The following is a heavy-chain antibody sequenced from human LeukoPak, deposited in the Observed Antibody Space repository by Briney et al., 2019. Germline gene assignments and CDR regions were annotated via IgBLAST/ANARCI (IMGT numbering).Heavy chain of an antibody. Sequence: SETLSLTCTVSGGSISSSSYYWGWIRQPPGKGLEWIGSIYYSGSTYYNPSLKSRVTISVDTSKNQFSLKLSSVTAADTAVYYCARDSSGDSFDYWGQGTLVTVSS. V-gene: IGHV4-39*07. CDR2: IYYSGST. D-gene: IGHD4-17*01. CDR3: ARDSSGDSFDY. CDR1: GGSISSSSYY. J-gene: IGHJ4*02.